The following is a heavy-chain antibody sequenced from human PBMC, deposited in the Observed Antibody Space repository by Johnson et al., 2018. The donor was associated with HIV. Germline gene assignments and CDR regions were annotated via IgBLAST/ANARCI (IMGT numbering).Heavy chain of an antibody. Sequence: VLLLESGGGLVQPGGSLRLSCAASGFTFSSYAMSWVRQSPGKGLEWVSAVSGSGTGTYYADSVKGRVTISRDNSKNTLYLPMNSLRDEDTAVYYCARGGGCGGDCYSGYDAFDIWGQGTMVTV. CDR2: VSGSGTGT. V-gene: IGHV3-23*01. CDR1: GFTFSSYA. D-gene: IGHD2-21*01. J-gene: IGHJ3*02. CDR3: ARGGGCGGDCYSGYDAFDI.